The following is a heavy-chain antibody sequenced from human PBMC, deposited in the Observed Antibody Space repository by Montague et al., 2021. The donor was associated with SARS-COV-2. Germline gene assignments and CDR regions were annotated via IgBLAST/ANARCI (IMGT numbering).Heavy chain of an antibody. J-gene: IGHJ5*02. Sequence: SETQSLTCTVSGGSISSSSYYWGWIRQPPGKGLEWIGNIYYSGSTYYNPSLKSRVSISVGTSKNQFSLKLSSVTAADTAVYYCARQKMGSVTSFGVVMHDRWVDPWGQGTLVTVSS. CDR3: ARQKMGSVTSFGVVMHDRWVDP. D-gene: IGHD3-3*01. CDR2: IYYSGST. CDR1: GGSISSSSYY. V-gene: IGHV4-39*01.